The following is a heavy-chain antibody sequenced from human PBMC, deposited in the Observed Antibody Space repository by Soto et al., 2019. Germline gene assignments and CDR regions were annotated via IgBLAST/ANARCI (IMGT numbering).Heavy chain of an antibody. CDR3: AIDFSNYYYYSMDV. V-gene: IGHV1-18*01. Sequence: GASVKVSCKASGYTFTSYGISWVRQAPGQGLEWMGWISAYNGNTNDAQKLQGRVTMTTDTSTSTAYMELRSLRSDDTAVYYCAIDFSNYYYYSMDVWGKGTTVTVSS. CDR1: GYTFTSYG. D-gene: IGHD2-2*01. J-gene: IGHJ6*03. CDR2: ISAYNGNT.